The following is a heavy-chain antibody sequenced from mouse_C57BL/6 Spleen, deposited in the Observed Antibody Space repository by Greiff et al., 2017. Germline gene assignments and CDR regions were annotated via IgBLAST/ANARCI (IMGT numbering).Heavy chain of an antibody. V-gene: IGHV5-6*01. CDR1: GFTFSSYG. Sequence: EVKLMESGGDLVKPGGSLKLSCAASGFTFSSYGMSWVRQTPDKRLEWVATISSGGSYTYYPDSVKGRFTISRDNAKNTLYLQMSSLKSEDTAMYYCARGGSLYYFDYWGQGTTLTVSS. CDR3: ARGGSLYYFDY. CDR2: ISSGGSYT. D-gene: IGHD1-1*02. J-gene: IGHJ2*01.